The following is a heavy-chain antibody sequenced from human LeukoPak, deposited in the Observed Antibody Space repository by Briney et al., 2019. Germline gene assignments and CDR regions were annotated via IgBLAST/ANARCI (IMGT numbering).Heavy chain of an antibody. V-gene: IGHV3-48*03. J-gene: IGHJ6*02. CDR1: GFTFSSYE. Sequence: PGGSLRLSCAASGFTFSSYEMNWVRKAPGKGLEWVSYISSSGSTIYYADSVKGRFTISRDNAKNSLYLQMNSLRAEDTAVYYCARDRSSWAHYYYGMDVWGQGTTVTVSS. D-gene: IGHD6-13*01. CDR2: ISSSGSTI. CDR3: ARDRSSWAHYYYGMDV.